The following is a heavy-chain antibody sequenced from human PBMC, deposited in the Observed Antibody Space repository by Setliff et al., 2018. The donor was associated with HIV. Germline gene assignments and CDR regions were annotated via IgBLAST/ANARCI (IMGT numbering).Heavy chain of an antibody. Sequence: SETLSLTCTVSGGSISSTSHYWTWIRQPAEKGLEWLGRIFTSGSASYNPSLKSRVTISVDTSKNQFSLKLRSVTASDTAVYYCAREGVPAAVMWFDPWGQGTLVTVSS. V-gene: IGHV4-61*02. J-gene: IGHJ5*02. CDR1: GGSISSTSHY. D-gene: IGHD2-2*01. CDR3: AREGVPAAVMWFDP. CDR2: IFTSGSA.